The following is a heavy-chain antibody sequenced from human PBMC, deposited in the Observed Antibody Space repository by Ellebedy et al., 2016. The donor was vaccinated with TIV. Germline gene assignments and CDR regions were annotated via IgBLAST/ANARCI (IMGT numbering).Heavy chain of an antibody. J-gene: IGHJ3*02. CDR1: GGSISSSTYY. CDR3: AKDQVGGDGRWVFDI. V-gene: IGHV3-23*01. Sequence: PSETLSLTCTVSGGSISSSTYYWGWIRQPPGKGLEWVSGVLGNGRTTYYADSVKGRFTISRDNSKNTLYMQMNSLRAEDTAIYYCAKDQVGGDGRWVFDIWGQGTMVTVSS. CDR2: VLGNGRTT. D-gene: IGHD3-16*01.